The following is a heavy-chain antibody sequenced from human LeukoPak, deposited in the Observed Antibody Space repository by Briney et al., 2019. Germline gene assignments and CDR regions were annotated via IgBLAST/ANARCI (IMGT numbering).Heavy chain of an antibody. CDR2: FDPEDGET. V-gene: IGHV1-24*01. CDR1: GYTLTESS. CDR3: ATAELEAPTYYFDY. D-gene: IGHD1-1*01. Sequence: ASVKVSCKVSGYTLTESSMHWVRQAPGKGLEWMGGFDPEDGETIYAQKFQGRVTMTEDTSTDTAYMELSSLRSEDTAVYYCATAELEAPTYYFDYWGQGTLVTVSS. J-gene: IGHJ4*02.